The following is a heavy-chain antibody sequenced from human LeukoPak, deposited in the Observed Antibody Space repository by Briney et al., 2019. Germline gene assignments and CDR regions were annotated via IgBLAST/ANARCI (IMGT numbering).Heavy chain of an antibody. J-gene: IGHJ4*02. CDR3: ARVVGGQWLVRTVEAYFDY. V-gene: IGHV7-4-1*02. CDR1: GYTFTSYA. Sequence: ASVKVSCKASGYTFTSYAMNWVRQAPGQGLEWMGWINTNTGNPTYAQGFTGRFVFSLDTSVSTAYLQISSLKAEDTAVYYCARVVGGQWLVRTVEAYFDYWGQGTLVTVSS. D-gene: IGHD6-19*01. CDR2: INTNTGNP.